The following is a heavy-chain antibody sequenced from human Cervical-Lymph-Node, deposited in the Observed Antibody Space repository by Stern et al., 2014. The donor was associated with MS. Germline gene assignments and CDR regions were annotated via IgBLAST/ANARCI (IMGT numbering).Heavy chain of an antibody. CDR1: GGTFSSYA. CDR2: IIPIFGTA. V-gene: IGHV1-69*01. D-gene: IGHD3-16*01. Sequence: QVQLVQSGAEVKKPGSSVKVSCKASGGTFSSYAINWVRQAPGQGPEWMGGIIPIFGTANYAQKFQGRVTITADESTSTAYMELSSLRSEDMAVYYCARDSRHYDASYYFDSWGQGTLVTVSS. J-gene: IGHJ4*02. CDR3: ARDSRHYDASYYFDS.